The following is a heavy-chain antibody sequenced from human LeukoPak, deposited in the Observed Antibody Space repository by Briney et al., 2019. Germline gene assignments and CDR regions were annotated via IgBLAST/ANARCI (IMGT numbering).Heavy chain of an antibody. J-gene: IGHJ4*02. D-gene: IGHD4-17*01. CDR3: VREPIKDYGDEFDY. V-gene: IGHV1-18*01. CDR1: GYTFTSYG. Sequence: ASVKVSCKASGYTFTSYGISWVRQAPGQGLEWMGWISAYNGNTNYAQKLQGRVTMTTDTSTSTAYMELRSLRSDDTAVYYCVREPIKDYGDEFDYWGQGTLVTVSS. CDR2: ISAYNGNT.